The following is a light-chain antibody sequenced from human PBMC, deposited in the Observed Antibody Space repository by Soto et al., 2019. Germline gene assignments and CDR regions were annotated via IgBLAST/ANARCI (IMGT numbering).Light chain of an antibody. CDR2: AAS. CDR3: QQSYSTPLT. Sequence: DIQMTQSPSSLSASVGDRVTITCRASQSISSYLNWYQQKPGKAPKLLIYAASSLQSGVPSRFSGSGSGTDFTLTISSLQPEDFATYYCQQSYSTPLTFCGATKVDIK. CDR1: QSISSY. V-gene: IGKV1-39*01. J-gene: IGKJ4*01.